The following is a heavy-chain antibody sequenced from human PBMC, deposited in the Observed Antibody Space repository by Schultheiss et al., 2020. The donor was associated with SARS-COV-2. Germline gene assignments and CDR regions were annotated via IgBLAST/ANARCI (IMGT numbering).Heavy chain of an antibody. J-gene: IGHJ4*02. Sequence: GGSLRLSCGASGLTFSAYAMHWVRQAPGKGLEWVAVISHDGNTKFYADSVKGRFTISRDNSKNTLYLQMNSLRAEDTAVYYCADLNSGSYLTVGYWGQGTLVTVSS. CDR1: GLTFSAYA. CDR2: ISHDGNTK. V-gene: IGHV3-30-3*01. D-gene: IGHD1-26*01. CDR3: ADLNSGSYLTVGY.